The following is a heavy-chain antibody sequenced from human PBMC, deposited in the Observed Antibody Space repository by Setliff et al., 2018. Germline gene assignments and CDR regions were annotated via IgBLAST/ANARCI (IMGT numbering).Heavy chain of an antibody. CDR3: ARTCSGSGCYAGLES. CDR2: ISSTGSYK. CDR1: GFTFNSYS. V-gene: IGHV3-21*06. Sequence: PGGSLRLSCAASGFTFNSYSINWVRQAPGKGLEWVPSISSTGSYKPYADSVRGRFTISRDNAKNSVDLQMSSLRPEDTAVYYCARTCSGSGCYAGLESWGQGTPVTVSS. D-gene: IGHD2-15*01. J-gene: IGHJ4*02.